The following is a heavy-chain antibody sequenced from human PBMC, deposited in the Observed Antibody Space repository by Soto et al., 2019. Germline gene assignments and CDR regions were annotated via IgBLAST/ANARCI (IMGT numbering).Heavy chain of an antibody. CDR1: GFSLTTGRMG. CDR2: IFSNNKR. D-gene: IGHD3-10*01. J-gene: IGHJ6*02. CDR3: ARLVADSSWYYYGLDV. V-gene: IGHV2-26*03. Sequence: QVTLKESGPVLVKATETLTLTCSISGFSLTTGRMGVSWIRQPPGQALEWLAHIFSNNKRSYTTSLQHRLSLAAVNSTRQVVLTMTDVGPVDAATYFCARLVADSSWYYYGLDVWGQGASVTVS.